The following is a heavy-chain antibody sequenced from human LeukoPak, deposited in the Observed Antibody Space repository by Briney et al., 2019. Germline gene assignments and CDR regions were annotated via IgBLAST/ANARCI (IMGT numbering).Heavy chain of an antibody. CDR1: GFTFSSYS. Sequence: GRPLRLSCAASGFTFSSYSMNWIRQAPGKGLEWVSSISSSTSYIYYADSVKGRFTISKDNAKNSLYLQMNSLRAEDTAVYYCARAGGSTVSHSDYWGQGTLVTVSS. J-gene: IGHJ4*02. CDR2: ISSSTSYI. CDR3: ARAGGSTVSHSDY. D-gene: IGHD4-17*01. V-gene: IGHV3-21*01.